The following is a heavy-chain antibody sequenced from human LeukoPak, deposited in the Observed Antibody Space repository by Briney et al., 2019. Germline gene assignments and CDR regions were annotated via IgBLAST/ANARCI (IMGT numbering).Heavy chain of an antibody. V-gene: IGHV3-74*01. D-gene: IGHD5-12*01. CDR1: GFTFGTYW. J-gene: IGHJ4*02. CDR3: ARGPSGYHNT. CDR2: INRDGGTT. Sequence: GGSLRLSCGASGFTFGTYWMHWVRQAPGKGLVWVSGINRDGGTTTYADSVKGRFTISRDNSKNTLYLQMNSLRAEDTAVYYCARGPSGYHNTGGQGTLVTVSS.